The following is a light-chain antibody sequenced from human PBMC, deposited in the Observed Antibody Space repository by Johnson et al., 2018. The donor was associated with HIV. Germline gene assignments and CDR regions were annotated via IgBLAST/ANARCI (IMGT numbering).Light chain of an antibody. J-gene: IGLJ1*01. CDR2: DNN. Sequence: QSVLTQPPSVSAAPGQKVTISCSASSSNIVNIYISWYQHLPGTAPKLLIYDNNKRPSGIPDRFSGSKSGTSATLGLTGLQTGDEADYYCGTWDSSLSVFYVVGTGTMVPVL. CDR1: SSNIVNIY. CDR3: GTWDSSLSVFYV. V-gene: IGLV1-51*01.